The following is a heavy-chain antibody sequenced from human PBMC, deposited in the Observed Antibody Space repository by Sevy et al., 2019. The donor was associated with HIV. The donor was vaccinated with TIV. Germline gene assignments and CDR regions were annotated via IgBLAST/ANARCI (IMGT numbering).Heavy chain of an antibody. D-gene: IGHD2-15*01. CDR1: GFTFNMYW. V-gene: IGHV3-7*03. J-gene: IGHJ6*02. Sequence: GGSLRLSCAASGFTFNMYWMTWVRQAPGKGLEWVANIKEDGSERNYRDSVKGRFTISRDNAKESLYLKMKSLRAEDTAMYYCARHCSGGSCYSLLPHYYYGMDVWGQGTTVTVSS. CDR3: ARHCSGGSCYSLLPHYYYGMDV. CDR2: IKEDGSER.